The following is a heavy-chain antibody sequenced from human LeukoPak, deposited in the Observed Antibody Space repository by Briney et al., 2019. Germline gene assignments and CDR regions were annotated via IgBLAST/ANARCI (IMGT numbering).Heavy chain of an antibody. CDR1: GGSISSSSYY. CDR3: AREGAIISPIDY. V-gene: IGHV4-39*07. CDR2: IYYSGST. J-gene: IGHJ4*02. D-gene: IGHD3-10*01. Sequence: KTSETLSLTCTVSGGSISSSSYYWGWIRQPPGKGLEWIGSIYYSGSTYYNPSLKSRVTISVDTSKNQFSLKLSSVTAADTAVYYCAREGAIISPIDYWGQGTLVTVSS.